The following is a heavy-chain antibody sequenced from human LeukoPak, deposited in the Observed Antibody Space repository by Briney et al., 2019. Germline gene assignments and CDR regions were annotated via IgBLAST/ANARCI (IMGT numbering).Heavy chain of an antibody. V-gene: IGHV3-74*01. J-gene: IGHJ4*02. Sequence: PGGSLRLSCAASGFTFSNHWMHWVRQAPGKGLVWVSRINNDGSDTIDAEFVKGRFTISRDNAKSTLFLQMDSLRVEDAAVYYCARGSSGPDFWGQGTLVTVSS. CDR2: INNDGSDT. CDR3: ARGSSGPDF. CDR1: GFTFSNHW.